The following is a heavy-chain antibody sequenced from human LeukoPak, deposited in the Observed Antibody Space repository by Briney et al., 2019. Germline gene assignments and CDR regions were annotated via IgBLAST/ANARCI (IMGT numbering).Heavy chain of an antibody. CDR2: IYSSGST. CDR3: AREGAYYDSSGLFDY. V-gene: IGHV4-61*02. Sequence: SQTLSLTCTVSGGSISSGSYYWSWIRQPAGKGLEWIGRIYSSGSTNYNPSLESRITISVDTSKNQFSLKLTSVTAADTAVYYCAREGAYYDSSGLFDYWGQGTLVTVSS. CDR1: GGSISSGSYY. D-gene: IGHD3-22*01. J-gene: IGHJ4*02.